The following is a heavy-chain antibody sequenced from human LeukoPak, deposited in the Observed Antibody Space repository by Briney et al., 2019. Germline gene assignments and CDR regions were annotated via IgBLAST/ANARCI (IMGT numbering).Heavy chain of an antibody. CDR3: ARGTIVLMVYAVHNWFDP. D-gene: IGHD2-8*01. CDR2: INPNSGGT. CDR1: GYTFTGYY. J-gene: IGHJ5*02. Sequence: GASVKVSCKASGYTFTGYYMHWVRQAPGQGLEWMGWINPNSGGTNYAQKFQGRVTMTRDTSISTAYMELSGLRSDDTAVYYCARGTIVLMVYAVHNWFDPWGQGTLVTVSS. V-gene: IGHV1-2*02.